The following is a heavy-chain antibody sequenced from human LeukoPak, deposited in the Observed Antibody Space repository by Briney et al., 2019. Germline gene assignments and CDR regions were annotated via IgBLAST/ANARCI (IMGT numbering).Heavy chain of an antibody. J-gene: IGHJ4*02. CDR2: IIPIFGTA. V-gene: IGHV1-69*13. Sequence: PGASVKVSCKASGGTFSSYGISWVRQAPGQGLEWMGGIIPIFGTANYAQKFQGRVTITADESTSTAYMELSSLRSEDTAVYYCARDSTYYYDSSGYRFDYWGQGTLVTVSS. CDR1: GGTFSSYG. D-gene: IGHD3-22*01. CDR3: ARDSTYYYDSSGYRFDY.